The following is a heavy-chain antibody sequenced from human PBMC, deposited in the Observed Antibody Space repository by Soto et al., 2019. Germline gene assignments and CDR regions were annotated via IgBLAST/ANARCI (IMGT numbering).Heavy chain of an antibody. J-gene: IGHJ4*02. CDR1: GFTFNNYW. Sequence: GGSLRLSCVASGFTFNNYWMHWVRQVPGKGLVWVSRIKTDGSSPNYADSVEGRFTISIDNANNTLYLQMNSLRAEDTAVYYCARDRIAVSGSCDXWGQGTLVTVSX. CDR3: ARDRIAVSGSCDX. D-gene: IGHD3-10*01. V-gene: IGHV3-74*01. CDR2: IKTDGSSP.